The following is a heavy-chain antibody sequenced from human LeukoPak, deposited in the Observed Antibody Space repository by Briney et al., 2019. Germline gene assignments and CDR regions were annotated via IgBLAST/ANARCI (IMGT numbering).Heavy chain of an antibody. Sequence: SETLSLTCTVSGGSISSYYWSWIRQPPGKGLEWIGYIYYSGSTNYNPSLKSRVTISVDTSKNQFSLKLSSVTAADTAVYYCARLTYYYGSELDYWGQGTLVTVSS. CDR2: IYYSGST. V-gene: IGHV4-59*08. J-gene: IGHJ4*02. CDR3: ARLTYYYGSELDY. CDR1: GGSISSYY. D-gene: IGHD3-10*01.